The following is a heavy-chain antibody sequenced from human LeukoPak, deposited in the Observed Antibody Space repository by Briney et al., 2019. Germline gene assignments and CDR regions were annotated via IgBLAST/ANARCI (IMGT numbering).Heavy chain of an antibody. J-gene: IGHJ4*02. CDR1: GLTFSSYG. CDR2: IWYDGSNK. CDR3: ARAGRAAAARTYFDY. D-gene: IGHD6-13*01. V-gene: IGHV3-33*01. Sequence: GGSLRLSCAASGLTFSSYGMHWVRQAPGKGLEWVAVIWYDGSNKYYADSVKGRFTISRDNSKNTLYLQMTSLRAEDTAVYYCARAGRAAAARTYFDYWGQGTLVTVSS.